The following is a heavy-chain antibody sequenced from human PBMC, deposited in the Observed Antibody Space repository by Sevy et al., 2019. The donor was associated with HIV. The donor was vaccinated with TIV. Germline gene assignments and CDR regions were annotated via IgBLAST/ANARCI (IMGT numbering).Heavy chain of an antibody. CDR1: GFTFSSYS. J-gene: IGHJ6*02. V-gene: IGHV3-48*01. CDR3: ARMVAAAGKFLCGMDV. Sequence: GGSLRLSCAASGFTFSSYSMNWVRQAPGKGLEWVSYISSSSSTIYYADSVKGRFTISRDNAKNSLYLQMNSLRAEDTAVYYCARMVAAAGKFLCGMDVWGQGTTVTVSS. CDR2: ISSSSSTI. D-gene: IGHD6-13*01.